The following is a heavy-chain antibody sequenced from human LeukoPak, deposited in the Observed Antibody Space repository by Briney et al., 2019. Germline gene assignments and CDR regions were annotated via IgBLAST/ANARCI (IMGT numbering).Heavy chain of an antibody. CDR1: GFLFSDYY. V-gene: IGHV3-11*04. D-gene: IGHD6-6*01. J-gene: IGHJ4*02. CDR3: ARADDSSSGYFDY. CDR2: ISGGGNII. Sequence: GGSLRLSCDASGFLFSDYYMTWIRQAPGKGLESLSYISGGGNIINYADSVKGRFTISRDNAKNSLYLQMNSLRAEDTAVYYCARADDSSSGYFDYWGRGTLVTVSS.